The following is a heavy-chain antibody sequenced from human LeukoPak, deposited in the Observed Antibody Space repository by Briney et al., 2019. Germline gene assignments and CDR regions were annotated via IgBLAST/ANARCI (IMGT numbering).Heavy chain of an antibody. CDR2: INPSGGST. Sequence: ASVKVSCKASGYTFTSYYIHWVRQAPGQGLEWMGIINPSGGSTSTAHKLHGKGTMTSDTSTATVYLELRMLRSEDKAAAFCARCRRVRLGELLVYYFDYWGRGTLVTVSS. J-gene: IGHJ4*02. D-gene: IGHD3-16*01. CDR1: GYTFTSYY. V-gene: IGHV1-46*01. CDR3: ARCRRVRLGELLVYYFDY.